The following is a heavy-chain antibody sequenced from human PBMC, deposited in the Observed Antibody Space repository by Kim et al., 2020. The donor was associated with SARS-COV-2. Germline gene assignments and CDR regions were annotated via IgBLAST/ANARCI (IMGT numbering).Heavy chain of an antibody. J-gene: IGHJ4*02. Sequence: SYAASVNGRFIISRDNSKNTLYLQMNSLRAEDTAVYYCARVMYRGRFCDYWGQGTLVTVSS. D-gene: IGHD1-26*01. V-gene: IGHV3-33*01. CDR3: ARVMYRGRFCDY.